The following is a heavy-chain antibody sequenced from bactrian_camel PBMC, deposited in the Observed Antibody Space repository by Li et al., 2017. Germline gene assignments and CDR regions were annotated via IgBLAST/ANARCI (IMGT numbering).Heavy chain of an antibody. V-gene: IGHV3S55*01. J-gene: IGHJ6*01. CDR2: IRSDGTT. CDR1: GFAFDEDD. D-gene: IGHD2*01. Sequence: HVQLVESGGGSVQAGETLRLSCTGSGFAFDEDDMGWYRQAPGNECELVSTIRSDGTTYYADSVKGRFAISRDNAQNTVHLQMNSLKPEDTAMYYCAMGAYYYLFVYWGQGTQVTVS. CDR3: AMGAYYYLFVY.